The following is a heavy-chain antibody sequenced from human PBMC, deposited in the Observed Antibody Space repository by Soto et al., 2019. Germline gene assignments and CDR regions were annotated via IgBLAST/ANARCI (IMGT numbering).Heavy chain of an antibody. Sequence: EVQLVESGGDLVQPGGSLRLSCAASGFTFSMHAIHWVRQAPGKGLDFVSGLSGNGRSTYYANAVKGRFTISRDNSKNTLYLHMGSPRAASIAVYYCARVRQDYGDYDYWGQGTLVIVSS. J-gene: IGHJ4*02. CDR3: ARVRQDYGDYDY. V-gene: IGHV3-64*01. CDR1: GFTFSMHA. CDR2: LSGNGRST. D-gene: IGHD4-17*01.